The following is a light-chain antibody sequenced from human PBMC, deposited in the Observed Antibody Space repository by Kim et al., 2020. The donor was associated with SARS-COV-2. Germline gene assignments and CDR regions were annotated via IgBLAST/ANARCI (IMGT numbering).Light chain of an antibody. V-gene: IGLV3-21*04. CDR3: QVWDSSDDHRVV. Sequence: SYELTQPSSVSVAPGKTARITCGGTSIGSKSVHWYQQKPGQAPVLVISYDSVRPSGIPERFSGSNSGNTATVTISRVEAGDEANYYCQVWDSSDDHRVVFGGGTQLTVL. CDR2: YDS. CDR1: SIGSKS. J-gene: IGLJ2*01.